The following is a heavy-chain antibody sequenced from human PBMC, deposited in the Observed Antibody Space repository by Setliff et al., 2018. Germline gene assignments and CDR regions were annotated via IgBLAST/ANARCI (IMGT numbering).Heavy chain of an antibody. CDR1: GYTFSNYG. CDR2: ISAYTGNT. J-gene: IGHJ4*02. Sequence: ASVKVSCKASGYTFSNYGITWVRQAPGQGLEWMGWISAYTGNTKFAQKFQGRVTMTTDTSTSTAYLELRSLTSDDTAVYYCSKLVRYCTTTACQGASGAEFWGQGTLVTVAS. D-gene: IGHD2-8*01. V-gene: IGHV1-18*01. CDR3: SKLVRYCTTTACQGASGAEF.